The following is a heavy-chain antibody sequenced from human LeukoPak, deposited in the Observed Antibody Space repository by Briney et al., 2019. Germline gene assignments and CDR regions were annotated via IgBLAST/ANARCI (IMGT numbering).Heavy chain of an antibody. D-gene: IGHD2/OR15-2a*01. Sequence: SETLSLTCTVSGGSISSSSYYWGWIRQPPGKGLEWIGSIYYSGSTYYNPSLKSRVTISVDTSKNQFSLKLSSVTAADTAVYYCSRIYYYYYLDVWGKGTTVTVSS. J-gene: IGHJ6*03. CDR3: SRIYYYYYLDV. V-gene: IGHV4-39*01. CDR2: IYYSGST. CDR1: GGSISSSSYY.